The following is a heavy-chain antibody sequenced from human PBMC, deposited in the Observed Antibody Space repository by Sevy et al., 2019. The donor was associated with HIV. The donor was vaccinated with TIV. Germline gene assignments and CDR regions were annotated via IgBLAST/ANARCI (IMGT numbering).Heavy chain of an antibody. CDR2: ISSSSSYI. J-gene: IGHJ6*02. Sequence: GESLKISCAASGFTFSSYSMNWVRQAPGKGLEWVSSISSSSSYIYYADSVKGRFTISRDNAKNSLYLQMNSLRAEDTAVYYCARDGDCSGGSCYASVYYYYYGMDVWGQGTTVTVSS. V-gene: IGHV3-21*01. D-gene: IGHD2-15*01. CDR3: ARDGDCSGGSCYASVYYYYYGMDV. CDR1: GFTFSSYS.